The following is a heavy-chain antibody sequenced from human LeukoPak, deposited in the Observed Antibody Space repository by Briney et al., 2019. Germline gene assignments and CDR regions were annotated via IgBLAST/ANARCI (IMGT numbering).Heavy chain of an antibody. V-gene: IGHV1-2*04. D-gene: IGHD6-19*01. CDR3: ARGYWPIAVAGRSDGEYFQH. J-gene: IGHJ1*01. Sequence: ASVKVSCKASGYTFTNYGISWVRQAPGQGLEWMGWINPNSGGTNYAQKFQGWVTMTRDTSISTAYMELSRLRSDDTAVYYCARGYWPIAVAGRSDGEYFQHWGQGTLVTVSS. CDR1: GYTFTNYG. CDR2: INPNSGGT.